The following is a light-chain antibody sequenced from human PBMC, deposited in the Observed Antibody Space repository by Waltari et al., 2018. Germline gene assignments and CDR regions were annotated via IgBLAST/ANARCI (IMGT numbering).Light chain of an antibody. CDR2: EVS. Sequence: QSALTQPASVSGSLGQSIPISCTVTSRDVGGYGQVSWYQQHPGKAPELIIYEVSKRPSGVSDRFSGSKSGNTASLTISGLQADDEADFYCSSFTYTTTLVFGGGTKLTVL. CDR1: SRDVGGYGQ. V-gene: IGLV2-14*01. CDR3: SSFTYTTTLV. J-gene: IGLJ3*02.